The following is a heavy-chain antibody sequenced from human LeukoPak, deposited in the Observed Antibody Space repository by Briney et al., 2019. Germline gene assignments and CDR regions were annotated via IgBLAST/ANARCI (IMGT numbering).Heavy chain of an antibody. CDR1: GFIFSDYI. D-gene: IGHD3-22*01. Sequence: GGSLRLSCVASGFIFSDYILDWVRQAPGKGLEWVGRIRRKGQSYSTEYAASVKDRFSISRDDSKNSLFLDMYSLKTEDTAVYHCSRDGTKSDNSGFDIWGQGTMVTASS. CDR2: IRRKGQSYST. V-gene: IGHV3-72*01. J-gene: IGHJ3*02. CDR3: SRDGTKSDNSGFDI.